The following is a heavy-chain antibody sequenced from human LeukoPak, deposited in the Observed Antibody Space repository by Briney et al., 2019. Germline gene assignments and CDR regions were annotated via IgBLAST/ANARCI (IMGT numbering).Heavy chain of an antibody. D-gene: IGHD3-22*01. CDR2: IYSGGST. CDR3: ARDRGYPDAFDI. CDR1: GFTFSSYA. Sequence: GGSLRLSCAASGFTFSSYAMHWVRQAPGKGLEWVSVIYSGGSTYYADSVKGRFTISRDNSKNTLYLQMNSLRAEDTAVYYCARDRGYPDAFDIWGQGTMVTVSS. V-gene: IGHV3-53*01. J-gene: IGHJ3*02.